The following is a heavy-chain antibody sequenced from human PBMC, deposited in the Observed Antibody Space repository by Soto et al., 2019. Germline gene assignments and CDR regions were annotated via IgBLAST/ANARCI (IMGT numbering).Heavy chain of an antibody. CDR2: ISSSSSYI. CDR3: ARDGAQQQLNYFDY. V-gene: IGHV3-21*01. D-gene: IGHD6-13*01. J-gene: IGHJ4*02. CDR1: GFTFSSYS. Sequence: GESLRLSCAASGFTFSSYSMNWVRQAPGKGLEWVSSISSSSSYIYYADSVKGRFTISRDNAKNSLYLQMNSLRAEDTAVYYCARDGAQQQLNYFDYWGQGTLVTVSS.